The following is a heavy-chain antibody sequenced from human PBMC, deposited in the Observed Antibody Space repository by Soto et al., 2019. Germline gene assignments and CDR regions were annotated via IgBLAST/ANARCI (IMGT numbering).Heavy chain of an antibody. J-gene: IGHJ4*02. CDR2: INPNSGGT. Sequence: GASVKVSCKASGYTFTGYYMHWVRQAPGQGLEWMGWINPNSGGTNYAQKFQGRVTMTRDTSISTAYMELSRLRSDDTAVYYCARDPQSDYYGSGSYPFDYWGQGTLVTVSS. CDR3: ARDPQSDYYGSGSYPFDY. V-gene: IGHV1-2*02. CDR1: GYTFTGYY. D-gene: IGHD3-10*01.